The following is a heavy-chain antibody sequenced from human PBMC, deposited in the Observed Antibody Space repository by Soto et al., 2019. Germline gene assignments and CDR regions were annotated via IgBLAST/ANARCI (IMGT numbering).Heavy chain of an antibody. CDR1: GYTFSGHW. Sequence: GESLKISCKTSGYTFSGHWISWVRQVPGKGLQWMGNIDPSDSYINYNPAFRGHVTFSVDKSSSTAYLHWRSLGPSDTAIYYCARHGAAIWLGYWGQGTLVPSPQ. CDR3: ARHGAAIWLGY. CDR2: IDPSDSYI. J-gene: IGHJ4*02. D-gene: IGHD6-19*01. V-gene: IGHV5-10-1*01.